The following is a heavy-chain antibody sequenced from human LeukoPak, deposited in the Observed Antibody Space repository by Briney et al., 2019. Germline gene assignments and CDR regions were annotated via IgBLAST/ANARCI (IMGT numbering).Heavy chain of an antibody. CDR3: ARDLEGSGSFYRPSYDY. D-gene: IGHD3-10*01. V-gene: IGHV3-48*01. CDR2: ISSSRTT. J-gene: IGHJ4*02. Sequence: GGSLRLSCAASGFPFSSYSMNWVRQAPGEGLEWVSYISSSRTTSYADSVKGRFTISRDNAKNSLYLQMNSLRAEDTAVYYCARDLEGSGSFYRPSYDYWGQGTLVTVS. CDR1: GFPFSSYS.